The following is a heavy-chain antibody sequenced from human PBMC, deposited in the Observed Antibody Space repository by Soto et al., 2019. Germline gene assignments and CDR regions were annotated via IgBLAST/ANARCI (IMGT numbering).Heavy chain of an antibody. Sequence: SETLSLTCRVSGGSVRSGSYYGSWIRQPPGKGLEWIGYISYSGRTNYNPSLKSRVTIAVHTSKNQFSLKLSSVTAADTAMYYCARSAGVVVDYWGQGTLVTVSS. CDR3: ARSAGVVVDY. CDR1: GGSVRSGSYY. J-gene: IGHJ4*02. CDR2: ISYSGRT. V-gene: IGHV4-61*01. D-gene: IGHD3-10*01.